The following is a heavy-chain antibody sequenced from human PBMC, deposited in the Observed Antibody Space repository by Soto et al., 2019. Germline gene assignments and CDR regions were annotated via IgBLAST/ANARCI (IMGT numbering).Heavy chain of an antibody. D-gene: IGHD2-21*02. CDR2: ISGSGGST. J-gene: IGHJ4*02. Sequence: EVQLLESGGGLVQTGGSLRLSCAASGFTFSSYAMSWVRQAPGKGLEWVSAISGSGGSTYYADSVKGRFTISRDNSKNTLYLQMNSLRAEDTAVYYCAKSIVVVTAMFDYWGQGTLVTVSS. CDR3: AKSIVVVTAMFDY. CDR1: GFTFSSYA. V-gene: IGHV3-23*01.